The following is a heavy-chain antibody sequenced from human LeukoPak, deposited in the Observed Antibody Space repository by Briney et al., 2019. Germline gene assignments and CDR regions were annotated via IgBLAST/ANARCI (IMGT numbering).Heavy chain of an antibody. CDR2: ISSSGSTI. CDR3: AELGITMIGGV. D-gene: IGHD3-10*02. Sequence: GVSLRLSCAASGFTFSSYSMNWVRQAPGKGLEWVSYISSSGSTIYYADSVKGRFTISRDNAKNSLYLQMNSLRAEDTAVYYCAELGITMIGGVWGKGTTVTISS. CDR1: GFTFSSYS. V-gene: IGHV3-48*04. J-gene: IGHJ6*04.